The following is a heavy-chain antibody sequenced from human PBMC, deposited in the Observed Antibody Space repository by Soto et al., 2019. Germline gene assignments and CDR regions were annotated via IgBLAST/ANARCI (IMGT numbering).Heavy chain of an antibody. V-gene: IGHV4-31*03. Sequence: QVQLQESCPGLVKPSQTLSLTCTVSGGSISSAAYYWSWIRQHPGKALEWIGYISHSGSTYYTPSFKSRVITSADTSKSQFSMNLNSVTPADTAVYYCASEYTCGSNVFDCWGQGALVTVSS. CDR2: ISHSGST. CDR3: ASEYTCGSNVFDC. J-gene: IGHJ4*02. CDR1: GGSISSAAYY. D-gene: IGHD1-1*01.